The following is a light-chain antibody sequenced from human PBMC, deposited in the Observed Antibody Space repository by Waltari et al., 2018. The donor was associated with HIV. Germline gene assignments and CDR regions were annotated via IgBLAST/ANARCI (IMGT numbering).Light chain of an antibody. CDR2: DVS. CDR3: SSYTSSSTLWGV. J-gene: IGLJ1*01. Sequence: QSALTQPASVSGSPGQSITISCTGPSSDVGGYNYVSWYQQHPGKAPKLMIYDVSNRGSGVSNLLSSPKSGDTASLTISGRQAEDEADYYCSSYTSSSTLWGVCGTGTKVTVL. CDR1: SSDVGGYNY. V-gene: IGLV2-14*01.